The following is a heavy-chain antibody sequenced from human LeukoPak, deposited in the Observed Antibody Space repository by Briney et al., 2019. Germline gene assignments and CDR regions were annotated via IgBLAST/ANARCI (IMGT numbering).Heavy chain of an antibody. D-gene: IGHD2-2*01. V-gene: IGHV1-18*01. J-gene: IGHJ5*02. CDR1: GCTFVTYG. CDR3: ARGMGGQLTVTNWFDH. CDR2: ISAHNGAT. Sequence: SVKVSCKSTGCTFVTYGFSGVRQARGQGGEGMGWISAHNGATYYAQKLQGRVTMTTDTSTSTVSMELRSPRTDDTAVYYCARGMGGQLTVTNWFDHWGQGTQVTVSS.